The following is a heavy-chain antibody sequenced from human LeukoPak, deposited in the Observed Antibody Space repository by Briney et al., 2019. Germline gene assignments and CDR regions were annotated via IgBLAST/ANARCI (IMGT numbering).Heavy chain of an antibody. V-gene: IGHV3-23*01. Sequence: PGGSLRLSCAASGFTFSSYGMSWVRQAPGKGLEWVSAISGSGSSTYYADSVKGRFTISRDNSKNTLYLQMNSLRAEDTAVYYCTYGSGSYFTFDYWGQGTLVTVSS. CDR3: TYGSGSYFTFDY. D-gene: IGHD3-10*01. J-gene: IGHJ4*02. CDR2: ISGSGSST. CDR1: GFTFSSYG.